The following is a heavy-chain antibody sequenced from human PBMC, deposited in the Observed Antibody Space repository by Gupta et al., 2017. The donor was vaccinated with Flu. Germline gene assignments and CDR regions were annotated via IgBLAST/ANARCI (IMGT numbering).Heavy chain of an antibody. D-gene: IGHD5-18*01. CDR3: AKDVDTAMVTPYYFDY. J-gene: IGHJ4*02. CDR1: GFTFSSYA. Sequence: EVQLLESGGGLVQPGGSLRLSCAASGFTFSSYAMSWVRQAPGKGLEWVSAISGSGGSTYYADSVKGRFTISRDNSKNTLYLQMNSLRAEDTAVYYCAKDVDTAMVTPYYFDYWGQGTLVTVSS. V-gene: IGHV3-23*01. CDR2: ISGSGGST.